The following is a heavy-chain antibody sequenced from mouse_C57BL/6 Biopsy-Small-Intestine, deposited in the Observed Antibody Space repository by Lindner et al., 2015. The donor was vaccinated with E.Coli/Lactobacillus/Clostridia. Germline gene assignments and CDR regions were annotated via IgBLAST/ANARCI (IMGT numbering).Heavy chain of an antibody. CDR1: GYIFTGNA. CDR3: ARGGATVNTFFDY. J-gene: IGHJ3*01. CDR2: ISTYNGNT. V-gene: IGHV1-66*01. D-gene: IGHD2-13*01. Sequence: SVKVSCKPSGYIFTGNAITWVRQAPGQGIEWLGWISTYNGNTKYAQKFQGRLTLTTDTSTATAYMELRSLRSDDTAVYYCARGGATVNTFFDYWGQGTLVTVS.